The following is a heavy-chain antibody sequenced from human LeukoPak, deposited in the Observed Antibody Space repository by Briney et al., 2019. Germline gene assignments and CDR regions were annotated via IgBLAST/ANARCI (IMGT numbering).Heavy chain of an antibody. CDR2: ISSSSSYI. D-gene: IGHD2-15*01. V-gene: IGHV3-21*01. CDR3: ARDSSPPLLRPKGFDY. CDR1: GFTFSSYS. Sequence: PGGSLRLSCAASGFTFSSYSMNWVRQAPGHGLEWVSSISSSSSYIYYADSVKGRFTISRDNAKNSLYLQMNSLRAEDTAVYYCARDSSPPLLRPKGFDYWGQGTLVTVSS. J-gene: IGHJ4*02.